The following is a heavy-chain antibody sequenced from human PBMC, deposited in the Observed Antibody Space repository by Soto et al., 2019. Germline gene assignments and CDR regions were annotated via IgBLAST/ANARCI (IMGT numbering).Heavy chain of an antibody. CDR2: ISGSGGST. J-gene: IGHJ5*02. CDR3: AKDPSGGEVCTNGVCSPNWFDP. V-gene: IGHV3-23*01. CDR1: GFTFSSYA. D-gene: IGHD2-8*01. Sequence: PGGSLRLSCAASGFTFSSYAMSWVRQAPGKGLEWVSAISGSGGSTYYADSVKGRFTISRDNSKNTLYLQMNSLRAEDTAVYYCAKDPSGGEVCTNGVCSPNWFDPWGQGTLVTVSS.